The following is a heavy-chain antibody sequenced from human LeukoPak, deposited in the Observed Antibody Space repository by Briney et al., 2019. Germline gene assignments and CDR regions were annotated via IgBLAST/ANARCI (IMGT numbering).Heavy chain of an antibody. Sequence: GGSLRLSCAASGFTFGTYAMHWVRQAPGKGLEWVAVILSDGSIQNTADSVRGRFIISRDNSKNTLFLQMNRLGTEDTAVYYCARGAILGGYNLIDDWGQGTLVTVSS. V-gene: IGHV3-30*04. CDR2: ILSDGSIQ. CDR3: ARGAILGGYNLIDD. CDR1: GFTFGTYA. J-gene: IGHJ4*02. D-gene: IGHD1-26*01.